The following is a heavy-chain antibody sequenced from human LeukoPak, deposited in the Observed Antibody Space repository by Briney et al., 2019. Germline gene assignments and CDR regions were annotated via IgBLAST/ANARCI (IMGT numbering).Heavy chain of an antibody. CDR2: ICYSGNT. D-gene: IGHD3-22*01. Sequence: SETLSLTCTVSGGSISGDYWSWIRQPPGKGLEWTGYICYSGNTDYNPSLKSRVTISVDTSKNQFSLKLTSVTAADTAVYYCARGPFSYDSSGYRRWFDPWGQGTLVTVSS. J-gene: IGHJ5*02. V-gene: IGHV4-59*01. CDR3: ARGPFSYDSSGYRRWFDP. CDR1: GGSISGDY.